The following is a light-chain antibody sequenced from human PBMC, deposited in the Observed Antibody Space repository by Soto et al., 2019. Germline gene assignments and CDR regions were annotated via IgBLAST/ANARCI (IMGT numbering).Light chain of an antibody. CDR2: EGF. CDR3: CSHAGSNTYV. Sequence: QSALTQPASVSGSPGQSITISCTGTSSDVGSGNVVSWYQHYPGKAPQLMIYEGFKRPSGVSSRFSGSKSGNTASLTISGLQAEDEAEYYCCSHAGSNTYVFGTGTKVTVL. CDR1: SSDVGSGNV. V-gene: IGLV2-23*01. J-gene: IGLJ1*01.